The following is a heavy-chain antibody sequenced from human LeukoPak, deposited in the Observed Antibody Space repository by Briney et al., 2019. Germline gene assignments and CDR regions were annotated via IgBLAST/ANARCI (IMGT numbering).Heavy chain of an antibody. CDR3: ARSGPAAGRPDAFDI. Sequence: PSETLSLTCTPSGDSISSSSFYWGWIRQPPGKGLECIGTIYYSGITYYSSSLKSRVTISVDTSRNQFSLRLTSVTAADTAVYFCARSGPAAGRPDAFDIWGQGTMVTVSS. D-gene: IGHD2-2*01. CDR2: IYYSGIT. J-gene: IGHJ3*02. V-gene: IGHV4-39*07. CDR1: GDSISSSSFY.